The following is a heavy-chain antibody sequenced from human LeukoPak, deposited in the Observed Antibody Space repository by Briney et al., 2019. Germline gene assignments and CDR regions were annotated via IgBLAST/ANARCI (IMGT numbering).Heavy chain of an antibody. CDR2: IIPILGIA. Sequence: ASVKVSCKASGGTFSSYAISWVRQAPGQGLEWMGRIIPILGIANYAQKFQGRVTITADKSTSTAYMELSSLRSEDTAVYYCARDLWYQLLVNPHQLDYRGQGTLVTVSS. J-gene: IGHJ4*02. V-gene: IGHV1-69*04. D-gene: IGHD2-2*01. CDR1: GGTFSSYA. CDR3: ARDLWYQLLVNPHQLDY.